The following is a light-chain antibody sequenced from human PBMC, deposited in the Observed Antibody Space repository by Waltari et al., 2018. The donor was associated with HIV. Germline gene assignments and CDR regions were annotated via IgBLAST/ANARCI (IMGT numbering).Light chain of an antibody. Sequence: EVVMTQSPATLSVSLGARATLSCRASQSINSHLALYQHKPGQAPRLLFYGASTRATGVPARFSGSGSGTDFTLTISGLQSEDFAVYYCQQYKHWPPYTFGQGTKLEIK. CDR2: GAS. CDR1: QSINSH. V-gene: IGKV3-15*01. J-gene: IGKJ2*01. CDR3: QQYKHWPPYT.